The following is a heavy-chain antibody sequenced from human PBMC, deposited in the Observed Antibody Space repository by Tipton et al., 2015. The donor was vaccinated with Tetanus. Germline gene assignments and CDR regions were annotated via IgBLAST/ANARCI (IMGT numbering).Heavy chain of an antibody. J-gene: IGHJ5*02. CDR1: GGSFSGYY. Sequence: TLSLTCAVYGGSFSGYYWSWIRQPPGKGLEWIGEINHSGSTNYNPSLKSRVTISVDTSKNHFSLNLNSVTAADTAIYYCARGLTSPSMGVWFDPGGQGTLVPVSS. CDR3: ARGLTSPSMGVWFDP. D-gene: IGHD2-2*01. CDR2: INHSGST. V-gene: IGHV4-34*01.